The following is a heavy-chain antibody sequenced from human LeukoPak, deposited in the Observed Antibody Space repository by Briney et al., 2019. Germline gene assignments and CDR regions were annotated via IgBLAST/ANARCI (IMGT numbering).Heavy chain of an antibody. CDR1: GYTFAGYY. Sequence: WASVKVSCKASGYTFAGYYMHWVRPAPGQGLEWMGWINPNSGGTNYAQKFQGRVTMTRDTSISTAYVELSRLRSDDTAVYYCARDLEWLYPGGAFDIWGQGTMVTVSS. J-gene: IGHJ3*02. CDR3: ARDLEWLYPGGAFDI. V-gene: IGHV1-2*02. CDR2: INPNSGGT. D-gene: IGHD3-3*01.